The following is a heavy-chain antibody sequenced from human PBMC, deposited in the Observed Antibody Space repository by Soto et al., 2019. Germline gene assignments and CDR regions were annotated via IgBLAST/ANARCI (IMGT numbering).Heavy chain of an antibody. CDR1: GGPVSSGNHY. J-gene: IGHJ4*02. CDR3: ARGRGYGYGIDY. D-gene: IGHD5-18*01. CDR2: VFYSGSD. V-gene: IGHV4-61*01. Sequence: QVQLQESGPGLVKPSETLSLTCTVSGGPVSSGNHYWSWIRQPPGKGLEFIAYVFYSGSDNYNPSLKSRVTTSIDTSKNQFSLNLRSVTAADTAIYYCARGRGYGYGIDYWGQGTLVTVSS.